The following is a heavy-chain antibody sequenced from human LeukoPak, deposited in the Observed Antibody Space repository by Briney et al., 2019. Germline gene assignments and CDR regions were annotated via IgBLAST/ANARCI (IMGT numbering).Heavy chain of an antibody. Sequence: GGSLRLSCAASGFTFDDYAMHWVRQAPGKGLEWVSGISWNSGSIGYADSVKGRFTVSRDNAKNSLYLQMNSLRSEDTALYYCTKGPYADYDLWVDFWGQGTLVTVSS. J-gene: IGHJ4*02. CDR1: GFTFDDYA. CDR2: ISWNSGSI. CDR3: TKGPYADYDLWVDF. V-gene: IGHV3-9*01. D-gene: IGHD4-17*01.